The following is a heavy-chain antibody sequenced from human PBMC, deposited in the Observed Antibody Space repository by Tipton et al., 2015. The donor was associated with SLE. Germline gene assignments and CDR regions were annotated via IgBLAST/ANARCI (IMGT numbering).Heavy chain of an antibody. V-gene: IGHV4-39*07. CDR3: ARGRGGLLLWSLDAFDI. D-gene: IGHD3-10*01. CDR1: GGSISSSSYY. CDR2: IYYSGST. Sequence: TLSLTCTVSGGSISSSSYYWGWILQPPGKGLEWIGGIYYSGSTYYNPSLQSRVTISVDNSKNQFSLKLSSVTAADTAVYYCARGRGGLLLWSLDAFDIWGQGTMVTVSS. J-gene: IGHJ3*02.